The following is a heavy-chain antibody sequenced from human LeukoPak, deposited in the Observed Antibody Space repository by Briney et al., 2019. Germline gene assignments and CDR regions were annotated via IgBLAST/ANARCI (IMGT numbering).Heavy chain of an antibody. CDR1: GFSFSNFY. J-gene: IGHJ4*02. D-gene: IGHD3-22*01. CDR2: ISSSSTYT. CDR3: ARESDSSGYYDY. V-gene: IGHV3-11*06. Sequence: WGSLRLSCAASGFSFSNFYMSWIRQAPGKGLEWVSYISSSSTYTNSADSVRGRFTISRDNAKNSLYLQMNSLRVEDTAVYYCARESDSSGYYDYWGQGTLVTVSS.